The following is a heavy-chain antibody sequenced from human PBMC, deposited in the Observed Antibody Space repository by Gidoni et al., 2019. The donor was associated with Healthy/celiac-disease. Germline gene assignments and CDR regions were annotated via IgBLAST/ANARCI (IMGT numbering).Heavy chain of an antibody. D-gene: IGHD3-10*01. Sequence: RLPCSASGFTFSSYAMHWVRQAPGKGLEYVSAISSNGGSTYYADPVKGRFTISRDNSKNTLYLQMSSLRAEDTAVYYCVKAGNYGSGSYIGYFDLWGRGTLVTVSS. CDR1: GFTFSSYA. CDR2: ISSNGGST. V-gene: IGHV3-64D*06. J-gene: IGHJ2*01. CDR3: VKAGNYGSGSYIGYFDL.